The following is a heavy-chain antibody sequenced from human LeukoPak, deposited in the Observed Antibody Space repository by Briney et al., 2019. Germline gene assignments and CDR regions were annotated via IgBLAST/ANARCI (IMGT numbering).Heavy chain of an antibody. CDR1: GGSFSGYY. CDR3: ARVKPYYDFWSGYYGWFDP. D-gene: IGHD3-3*01. J-gene: IGHJ5*02. Sequence: SETLSLTCAVYGGSFSGYYWSWIRQPPGKGLEWIGEINHSGSTNYNPSLKSRVTMSVDTSKNQFSLKLSSVTAADTAVYYCARVKPYYDFWSGYYGWFDPWAREPWSPSPQ. CDR2: INHSGST. V-gene: IGHV4-34*01.